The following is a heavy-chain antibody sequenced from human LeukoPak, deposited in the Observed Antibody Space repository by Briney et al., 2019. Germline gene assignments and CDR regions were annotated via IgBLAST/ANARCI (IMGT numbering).Heavy chain of an antibody. CDR2: ISSSSSTI. CDR3: ARARRYDFWSGYYRGAGRASAHTNWFDP. V-gene: IGHV3-48*01. D-gene: IGHD3-3*01. Sequence: GGSLRLSCAASGFTFSSYSMNWVRQAPGKGLEWVSYISSSSSTIYYADSVKGRFTISRDNAKNSLYLQMNSLRAADTAVYYCARARRYDFWSGYYRGAGRASAHTNWFDPWGQGTLVTVSS. J-gene: IGHJ5*02. CDR1: GFTFSSYS.